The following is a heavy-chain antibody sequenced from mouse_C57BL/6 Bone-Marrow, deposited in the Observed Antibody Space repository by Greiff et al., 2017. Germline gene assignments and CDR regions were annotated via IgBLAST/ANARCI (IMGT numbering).Heavy chain of an antibody. V-gene: IGHV1-39*01. CDR2: INPNYGTT. CDR1: GYSFTDYN. CDR3: ARGGYYGLYWYFDV. J-gene: IGHJ1*03. D-gene: IGHD1-2*01. Sequence: VQLQQSGPELVKPGASVKISCKASGYSFTDYNMNWVKQSNGKSLEWIGGINPNYGTTSYNQKFKGKATLTVDQSSSTAYMLHNSLTSEDSAVYYCARGGYYGLYWYFDVWGTGTTVTVSS.